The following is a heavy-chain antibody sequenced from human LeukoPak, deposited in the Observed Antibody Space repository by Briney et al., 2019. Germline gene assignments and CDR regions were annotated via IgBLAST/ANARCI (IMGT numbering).Heavy chain of an antibody. CDR1: GFTFSSYA. J-gene: IGHJ4*02. D-gene: IGHD2-2*01. CDR3: AKDPDIVVVPAALDY. V-gene: IGHV3-23*01. CDR2: ISGSGGST. Sequence: GGSLRLSCAASGFTFSSYAMSWVRQPPGKGLEWVSAISGSGGSTYYADSVKGRFTISRDNSKNTLYLQMNSLRAEDTAVYYCAKDPDIVVVPAALDYWGQGTLVTVSS.